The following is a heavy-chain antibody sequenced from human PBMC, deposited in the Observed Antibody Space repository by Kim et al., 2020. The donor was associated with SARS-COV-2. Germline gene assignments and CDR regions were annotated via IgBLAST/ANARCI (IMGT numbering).Heavy chain of an antibody. D-gene: IGHD4-4*01. CDR3: ERGDNYNTFDY. Sequence: TTYADSVKGRFTISRDNAKNTLYLQMNSLRAEDTAVYYCERGDNYNTFDYWGQGTLVTVSS. V-gene: IGHV3-74*01. CDR2: T. J-gene: IGHJ4*02.